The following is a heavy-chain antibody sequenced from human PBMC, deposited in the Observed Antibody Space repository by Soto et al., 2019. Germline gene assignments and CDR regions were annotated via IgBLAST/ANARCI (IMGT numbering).Heavy chain of an antibody. D-gene: IGHD6-13*01. Sequence: GGSLRLSCAASGFTFSSYSRNWVRQAPGKGLEWVSSISSSSSYIYYADSVKGRFTISRDNAKNSLYLQMNSLRAEDTGLYWCTRGGSGSSWYWLAWGQGILVTVSS. CDR1: GFTFSSYS. CDR3: TRGGSGSSWYWLA. J-gene: IGHJ5*02. CDR2: ISSSSSYI. V-gene: IGHV3-21*01.